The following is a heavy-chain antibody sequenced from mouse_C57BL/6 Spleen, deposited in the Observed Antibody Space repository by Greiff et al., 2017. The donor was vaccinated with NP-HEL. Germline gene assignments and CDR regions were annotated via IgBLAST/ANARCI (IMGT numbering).Heavy chain of an antibody. CDR2: INPNYGTT. J-gene: IGHJ4*01. CDR1: GYSFTDYN. CDR3: AGAYYSAYYYAMDY. D-gene: IGHD2-12*01. V-gene: IGHV1-39*01. Sequence: VQLKQSGPELVKPGASVKISCKASGYSFTDYNMNWVKQSNGKSLEWIGVINPNYGTTSYNQKFKGKATLTVDQSSSTAYMQLNSLTSEDSAVYYCAGAYYSAYYYAMDYWGQGTSVTVSS.